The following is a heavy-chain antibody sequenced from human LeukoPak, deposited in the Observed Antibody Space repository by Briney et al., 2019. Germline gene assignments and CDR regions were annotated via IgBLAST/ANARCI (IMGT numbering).Heavy chain of an antibody. CDR3: AFFGGYCSSTSCWGYYMDV. J-gene: IGHJ6*03. Sequence: SVKVSCKASGGTFSSYAISWVRQAPGQGLEWMGGIIPIFGTANYAQKFQGRVTITADESTSTAYMELSSLRSEDKAVYYCAFFGGYCSSTSCWGYYMDVWGKGTTVTVSS. CDR1: GGTFSSYA. V-gene: IGHV1-69*13. D-gene: IGHD2-2*01. CDR2: IIPIFGTA.